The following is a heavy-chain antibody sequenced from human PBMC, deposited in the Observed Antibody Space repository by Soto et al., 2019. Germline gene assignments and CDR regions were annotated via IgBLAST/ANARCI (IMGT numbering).Heavy chain of an antibody. CDR1: GYSFTSYW. Sequence: GESLKISCKGSGYSFTSYWISRVRQMPGKGLEWMGRIDPSDSYTNYSPSFQGHVTISADKSISTAYLQWSSLKASDTAMYYCASPRGEGVRDYYYYYGMDVWGQGTTVTVSS. CDR2: IDPSDSYT. CDR3: ASPRGEGVRDYYYYYGMDV. D-gene: IGHD3-16*01. V-gene: IGHV5-10-1*01. J-gene: IGHJ6*02.